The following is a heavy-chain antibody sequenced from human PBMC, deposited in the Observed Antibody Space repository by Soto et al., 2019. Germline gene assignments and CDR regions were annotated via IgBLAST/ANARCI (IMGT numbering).Heavy chain of an antibody. Sequence: GGSLRLSCAASGFTFSSYAMSWVRQAPGKGLEWVSAISGSGGSTYYADSVKGRFTISRDNSKNTLYLQMNSLRAEDTAVYYCAKDQYYDSSGYYLFDYWGQGTLVTVSS. V-gene: IGHV3-23*01. J-gene: IGHJ4*02. CDR1: GFTFSSYA. D-gene: IGHD3-22*01. CDR2: ISGSGGST. CDR3: AKDQYYDSSGYYLFDY.